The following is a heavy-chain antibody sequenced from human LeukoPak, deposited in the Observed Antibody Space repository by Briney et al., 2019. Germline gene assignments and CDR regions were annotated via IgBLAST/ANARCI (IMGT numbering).Heavy chain of an antibody. CDR1: VGSMNTYY. CDR3: ARSGSTAFDY. Sequence: SETLSLTCTVSVGSMNTYYWSWIRQPPRKGLEWIAYIYHSGSTNYNPSIKSRVTISVDTSKNQFPLTLTSVTAADTAVYYCARSGSTAFDYWGQGTLVTVSS. V-gene: IGHV4-59*01. CDR2: IYHSGST. J-gene: IGHJ4*02. D-gene: IGHD1-26*01.